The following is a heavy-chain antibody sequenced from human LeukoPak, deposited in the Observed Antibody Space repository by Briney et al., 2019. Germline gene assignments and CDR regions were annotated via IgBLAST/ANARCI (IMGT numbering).Heavy chain of an antibody. CDR2: MNPNSGNT. CDR3: ARGALRYFDWLLSPHDAFDI. D-gene: IGHD3-9*01. CDR1: GYTFTSYD. V-gene: IGHV1-8*01. J-gene: IGHJ3*02. Sequence: GASVKVSCKASGYTFTSYDIHWVRQATGQGLEWMGWMNPNSGNTGYAQKFQGRVTMTRNTSISTAYMELSSLRSEDTAVYYCARGALRYFDWLLSPHDAFDIWGQGTMVTVSS.